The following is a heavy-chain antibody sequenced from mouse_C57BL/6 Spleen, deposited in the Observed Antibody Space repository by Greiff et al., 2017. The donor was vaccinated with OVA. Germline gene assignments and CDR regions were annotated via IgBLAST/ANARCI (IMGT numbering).Heavy chain of an antibody. V-gene: IGHV5-12*01. CDR2: ISNGGGST. D-gene: IGHD2-3*01. CDR1: GFTFSDYY. CDR3: ARHEDDGYYGYFDV. J-gene: IGHJ1*03. Sequence: EVQGVESGGGLVQPGGSLKLSCAASGFTFSDYYMYWVRQTPEQRLEWVAYISNGGGSTYYPDTVKGRFTISRDNTNDTLYLQMSRLKSEDTAMYYCARHEDDGYYGYFDVWGTGTTVTVSS.